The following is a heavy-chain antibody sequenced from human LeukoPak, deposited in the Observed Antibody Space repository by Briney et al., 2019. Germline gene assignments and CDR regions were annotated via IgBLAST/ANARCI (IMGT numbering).Heavy chain of an antibody. J-gene: IGHJ6*02. CDR2: ISAYNGKT. D-gene: IGHD6-13*01. CDR1: GYTFTSYG. V-gene: IGHV1-18*01. Sequence: ASVKVSCKASGYTFTSYGITWLRQAPGQGLEWMEWISAYNGKTNYAQKLQGRVTMTTDTSTSTAYMQLRSLRSDDTAVYYCARAGYSSSWDWRGKEDYYYGMDVWGQGTTVTVSS. CDR3: ARAGYSSSWDWRGKEDYYYGMDV.